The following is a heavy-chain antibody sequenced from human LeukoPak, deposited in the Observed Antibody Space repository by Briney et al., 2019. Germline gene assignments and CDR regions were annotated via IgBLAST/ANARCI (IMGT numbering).Heavy chain of an antibody. V-gene: IGHV1-69*04. CDR2: IIPILGIA. CDR3: ARDLRVTMIEGAFDI. Sequence: ASVKVSCKASGYTFTSYYMYCVRQAPGQRLEWMGRIIPILGIANYAQKFQGRVTITADKSTSTAYMELSSLRSEDTAVYYCARDLRVTMIEGAFDIWGQGTMVTVSS. J-gene: IGHJ3*02. D-gene: IGHD3-22*01. CDR1: GYTFTSYY.